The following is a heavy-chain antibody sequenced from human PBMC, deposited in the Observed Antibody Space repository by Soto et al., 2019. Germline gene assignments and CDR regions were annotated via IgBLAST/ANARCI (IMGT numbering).Heavy chain of an antibody. CDR2: ISGSGGST. D-gene: IGHD1-26*01. V-gene: IGHV3-23*01. Sequence: GGSLRLSCAASGFTFSSYAMSWVRQAPGKGLEWVSAISGSGGSTYYADSVKGRFTISRGNSKNTLYLQMNSLRAEDTAVYYSAKVLGVRYYYFDYWGQGTLVTVSS. CDR1: GFTFSSYA. J-gene: IGHJ4*02. CDR3: AKVLGVRYYYFDY.